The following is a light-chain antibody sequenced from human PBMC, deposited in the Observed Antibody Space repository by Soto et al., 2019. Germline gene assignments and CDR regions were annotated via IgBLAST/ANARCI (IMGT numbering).Light chain of an antibody. J-gene: IGLJ1*01. V-gene: IGLV2-14*01. CDR2: DVT. CDR3: SSYRKSNTLV. Sequence: QSALIQPASVSGSPGQSITISCAGTISDIGTYHYVSWYQHHPGKAPKLIISDVTNRPSGVSARFSSSKSGNTASLTISGLQAGDEADYYCSSYRKSNTLVFGTGTKVTVL. CDR1: ISDIGTYHY.